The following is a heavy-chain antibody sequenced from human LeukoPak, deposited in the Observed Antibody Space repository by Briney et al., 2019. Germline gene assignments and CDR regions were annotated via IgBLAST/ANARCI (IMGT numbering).Heavy chain of an antibody. CDR1: GGTFSSYA. CDR2: IIPIFGTA. D-gene: IGHD6-19*01. V-gene: IGHV1-69*05. Sequence: SVKISCKASGGTFSSYAISWVRQAPGRGLEWMGRIIPIFGTANYAQKFQGRVTITTDESTSTAYMELSSLRSEDTAVYYCARGEIAVAGKPFDYWGQGTLVTVSS. J-gene: IGHJ4*02. CDR3: ARGEIAVAGKPFDY.